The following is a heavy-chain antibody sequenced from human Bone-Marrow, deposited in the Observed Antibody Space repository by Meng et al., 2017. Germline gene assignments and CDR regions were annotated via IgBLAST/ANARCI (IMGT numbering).Heavy chain of an antibody. Sequence: QGKLGDLWLEGKQPGSSVKVSCKASGGTFSSYTLSWVRQAPGQGLEWMGRIIPILGIANYAQKFQGRVTITADKSTSTAYMELSSLRSEDTAVYYCARRGQLWLDSFDPWGQGTLVTVSS. D-gene: IGHD5-18*01. J-gene: IGHJ5*02. CDR3: ARRGQLWLDSFDP. V-gene: IGHV1-69*02. CDR1: GGTFSSYT. CDR2: IIPILGIA.